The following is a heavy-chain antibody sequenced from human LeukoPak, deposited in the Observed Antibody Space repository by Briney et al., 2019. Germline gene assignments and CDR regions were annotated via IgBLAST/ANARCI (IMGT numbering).Heavy chain of an antibody. V-gene: IGHV4-59*12. Sequence: SETLSLTCTVSGGSISSYYWSWIRQSPGKGLEWIAYIYHSGSLNYNPSLKSRVTISLDTSKNQFSLKLSSVTAADTAVYYCARGGTMVRGVIIRNNWFDPWGQGTLVTVSS. D-gene: IGHD3-10*01. J-gene: IGHJ5*02. CDR1: GGSISSYY. CDR3: ARGGTMVRGVIIRNNWFDP. CDR2: IYHSGSL.